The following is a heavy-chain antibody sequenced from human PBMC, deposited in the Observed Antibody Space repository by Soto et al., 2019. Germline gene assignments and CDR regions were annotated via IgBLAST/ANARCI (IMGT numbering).Heavy chain of an antibody. CDR1: GGSISSYY. Sequence: QVQLQESGAGLVKPSETLSLTCTVSGGSISSYYWSWIRQPPGKGLEWIGYIYYSGSTNYNPSLKSRVTISVDTSKNQFSLKLSSVTAADTAVYYCARSWGYYFDYWGQGILVTVSS. CDR3: ARSWGYYFDY. J-gene: IGHJ4*02. V-gene: IGHV4-59*01. D-gene: IGHD3-16*01. CDR2: IYYSGST.